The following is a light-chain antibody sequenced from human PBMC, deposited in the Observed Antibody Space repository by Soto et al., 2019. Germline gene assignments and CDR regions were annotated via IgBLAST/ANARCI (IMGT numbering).Light chain of an antibody. CDR3: QQRSNWPPIT. CDR1: QSVSSNY. V-gene: IGKV3-11*01. CDR2: DAS. Sequence: EIVLTQSPGTLSLSPGGRATLSCRAIQSVSSNYLAWYQQKPGQAPRLLIYDASNRATGIPARFSGSGSGTDFTLTISSLEPEDFAVYYCQQRSNWPPITFGQGTRLEI. J-gene: IGKJ5*01.